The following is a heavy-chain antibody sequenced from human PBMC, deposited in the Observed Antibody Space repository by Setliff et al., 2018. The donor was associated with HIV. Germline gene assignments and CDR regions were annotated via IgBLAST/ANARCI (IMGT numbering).Heavy chain of an antibody. J-gene: IGHJ6*03. D-gene: IGHD3-10*01. CDR1: GFTFSSYA. CDR2: ISYDGSNK. V-gene: IGHV3-30*04. Sequence: GGSLRLSCAASGFTFSSYAMHWARQAPGKGLEWVAVISYDGSNKYYADSVKGRFTISRDNSKNTLYLQMNSLRAEDTAVYYCARSPTRRVGQNSWGLPSYYYYYMDVWGKGTTVTVSS. CDR3: ARSPTRRVGQNSWGLPSYYYYYMDV.